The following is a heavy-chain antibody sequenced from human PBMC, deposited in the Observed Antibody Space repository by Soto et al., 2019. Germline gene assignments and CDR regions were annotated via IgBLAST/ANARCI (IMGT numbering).Heavy chain of an antibody. J-gene: IGHJ6*02. CDR2: ISYDGTYK. D-gene: IGHD5-12*01. V-gene: IGHV3-30*14. CDR3: ANEVDVAFSSLQYGMDV. CDR1: GFTFNNFA. Sequence: QVQLVESGGGVVQPGRSLRLSCAASGFTFNNFAMHWVRQAPGKGLEWVAFISYDGTYKYYADSVRGRFTVYRDNSKSTLFLQMNSLKFEDTAVYVCANEVDVAFSSLQYGMDVWGHGTTVTVSS.